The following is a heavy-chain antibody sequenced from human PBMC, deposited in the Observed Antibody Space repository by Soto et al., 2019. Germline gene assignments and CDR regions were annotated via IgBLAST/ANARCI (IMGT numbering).Heavy chain of an antibody. D-gene: IGHD2-2*02. J-gene: IGHJ5*02. CDR3: ARVLLYSASGRGWFDP. CDR2: IKQDGSQK. CDR1: GFTFSKFW. Sequence: LRLSCAASGFTFSKFWMSWVRQAPGKGLEWVANIKQDGSQKYYVDSVKGRFTISRDNAKNSLYLQMNSLTADDTAVYYCARVLLYSASGRGWFDPWGQGTLVTVSS. V-gene: IGHV3-7*03.